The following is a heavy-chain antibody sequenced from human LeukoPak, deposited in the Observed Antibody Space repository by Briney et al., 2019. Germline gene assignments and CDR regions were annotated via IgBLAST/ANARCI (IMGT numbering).Heavy chain of an antibody. Sequence: GGSLRLSCAAAGLPLYDYPIHWVPQPPGWVLEWVSLYNWYGSKADYAHCEKRRFTLSRHHSDNSVFPQTNSLRHEDAVLCHCAKASRRFHNVWSSYDSPAHYFDSWGQGTLVSVPS. J-gene: IGHJ4*02. CDR3: AKASRRFHNVWSSYDSPAHYFDS. CDR2: YNWYGSKA. CDR1: GLPLYDYP. V-gene: IGHV3-43*01. D-gene: IGHD3-3*01.